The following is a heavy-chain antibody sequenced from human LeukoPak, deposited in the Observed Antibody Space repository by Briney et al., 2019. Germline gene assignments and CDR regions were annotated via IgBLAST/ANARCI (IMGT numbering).Heavy chain of an antibody. D-gene: IGHD3-10*01. CDR2: IAVGGGTT. CDR3: ASSGWFGELLTFDY. V-gene: IGHV3-23*01. Sequence: GGSLRLSCAASGFTFSSSELSWVRQAPGKGLEWVSAIAVGGGTTYADSVVGRFIISRDNSKNTLYLQMNSLRAEDTAVYYCASSGWFGELLTFDYWGQGTLVTVSS. CDR1: GFTFSSSE. J-gene: IGHJ4*02.